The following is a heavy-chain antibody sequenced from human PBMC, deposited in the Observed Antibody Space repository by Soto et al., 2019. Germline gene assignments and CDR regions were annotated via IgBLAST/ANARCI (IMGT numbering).Heavy chain of an antibody. CDR2: ILNTGRT. CDR3: AGAPGMWYSPFDY. Sequence: QVQLQESGPGLVKPSETLSLTCTLSGGSISDYYWGWMRHPPGKGLEWIGYILNTGRTTYNASLKSRVTISVDTPKDQVSLILSSVTAADAAVYYCAGAPGMWYSPFDYWGQGTQVTVSS. V-gene: IGHV4-59*01. CDR1: GGSISDYY. D-gene: IGHD2-15*01. J-gene: IGHJ4*02.